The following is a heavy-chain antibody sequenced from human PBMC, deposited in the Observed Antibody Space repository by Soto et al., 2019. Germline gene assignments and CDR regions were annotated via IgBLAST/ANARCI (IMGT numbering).Heavy chain of an antibody. J-gene: IGHJ4*02. Sequence: QVQLVQSGAEVKKPESSVKVSCKAPGGTFSPYAISWVRQAPGQGLEWMGGIIPMFGTANYAQRFHDRVTITADESTNTVYMELSSLRSEDTAVYFCARGIQLWLRRINNGYSGWGQGTLVTVSS. CDR3: ARGIQLWLRRINNGYSG. CDR1: GGTFSPYA. CDR2: IIPMFGTA. V-gene: IGHV1-69*12. D-gene: IGHD5-18*01.